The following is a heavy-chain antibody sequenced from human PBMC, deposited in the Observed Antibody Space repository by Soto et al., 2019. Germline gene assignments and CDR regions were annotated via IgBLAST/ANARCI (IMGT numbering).Heavy chain of an antibody. CDR2: LYSGGNI. D-gene: IGHD3-16*01. J-gene: IGHJ4*02. Sequence: PGGSLRLSCAVSGFTVSSNYMNWVRQALGKGLEWVSVLYSGGNIYYADSVKGRFTISSDDSKNTLYLRMNSLRADDTAVYYCARIEVSYTRGHPFDSWGQGTLVTVSS. CDR3: ARIEVSYTRGHPFDS. CDR1: GFTVSSNY. V-gene: IGHV3-53*01.